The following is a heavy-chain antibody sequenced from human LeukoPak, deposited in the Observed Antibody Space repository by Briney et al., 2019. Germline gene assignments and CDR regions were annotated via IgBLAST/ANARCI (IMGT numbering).Heavy chain of an antibody. CDR3: AKGRTPDY. CDR1: GFTFSTYV. Sequence: GGSLRLSCAASGFTFSTYVMTWVRQALEKGLEWVSALSGSGGSTFYADSVKGRFTISRDNSNNTLYLQMNSLRAEDTAVYYCAKGRTPDYWGQGTLVTVSP. CDR2: LSGSGGST. D-gene: IGHD2-15*01. J-gene: IGHJ4*02. V-gene: IGHV3-23*01.